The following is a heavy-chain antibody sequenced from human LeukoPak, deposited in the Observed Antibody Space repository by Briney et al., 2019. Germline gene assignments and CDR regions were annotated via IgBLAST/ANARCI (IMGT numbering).Heavy chain of an antibody. CDR2: ISYDGSSK. CDR3: ARDPNCSGGSCYSYYFDY. D-gene: IGHD2-15*01. Sequence: PGRSLRLSCVASGFTFSTYTFHWVRQAPGKGLEWLAVISYDGSSKFYADSVKGRFTISRDNFKNTLYLQMNSLRAEDTAVYYCARDPNCSGGSCYSYYFDYWGQGTLVTVSS. J-gene: IGHJ4*02. CDR1: GFTFSTYT. V-gene: IGHV3-30*04.